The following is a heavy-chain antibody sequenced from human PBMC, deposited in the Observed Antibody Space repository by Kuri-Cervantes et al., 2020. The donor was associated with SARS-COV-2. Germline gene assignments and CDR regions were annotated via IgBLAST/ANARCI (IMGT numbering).Heavy chain of an antibody. CDR3: ARYLDWERGIGD. V-gene: IGHV1-3*02. Sequence: ASVKVSCKASGYTFTSYAMHWVRQAPGQRLEWMGWSNAGNGNTKYSQEFQGRVTITRDTSASTAYMELSSLTSEDTAVYYCARYLDWERGIGDWGQGTLVTVSS. J-gene: IGHJ4*02. CDR1: GYTFTSYA. D-gene: IGHD3-9*01. CDR2: SNAGNGNT.